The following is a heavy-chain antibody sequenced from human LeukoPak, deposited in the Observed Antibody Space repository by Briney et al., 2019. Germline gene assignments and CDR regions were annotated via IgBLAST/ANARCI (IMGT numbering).Heavy chain of an antibody. D-gene: IGHD3-9*01. V-gene: IGHV1-18*01. CDR3: ARGGDGDILTGLAFDY. CDR1: GYRFTSYG. CDR2: ISAYNGNT. J-gene: IGHJ4*02. Sequence: ASVKVSCKASGYRFTSYGISWVRQAPGQGLEWMGWISAYNGNTNYAQKLQGGVTMTTDTSTSTAYMELRSLRSDDTAVYYCARGGDGDILTGLAFDYWGQGTLVTVSS.